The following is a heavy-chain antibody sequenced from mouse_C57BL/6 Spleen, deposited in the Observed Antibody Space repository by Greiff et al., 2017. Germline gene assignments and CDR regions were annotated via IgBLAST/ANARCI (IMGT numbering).Heavy chain of an antibody. CDR2: IYPGDGDT. CDR1: GYAFSSYW. V-gene: IGHV1-80*01. J-gene: IGHJ1*03. Sequence: QVQLQQSGAELVKPGASVTISCKASGYAFSSYWMHWVKQRPGQGLEWIGPIYPGDGDTNYNGKFKGKATLTADKSSSTAYMLHSSLTSEDSAVYFLSRDEGDVWGTGTTVTVSS. CDR3: SRDEGDV.